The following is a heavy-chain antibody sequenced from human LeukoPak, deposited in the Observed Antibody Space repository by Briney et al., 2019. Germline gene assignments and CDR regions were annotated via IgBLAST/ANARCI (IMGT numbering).Heavy chain of an antibody. V-gene: IGHV3-53*01. CDR1: DFSVTDNY. J-gene: IGHJ5*02. CDR2: VYAGGAT. CDR3: ARDRRENWFDP. Sequence: GGSLRLSCAASDFSVTDNYVTWVRQAPGKGLQWVSSVYAGGATYYADSVRGRFTISRDKSKNTVYLQMTSLRIEDTAVYYCARDRRENWFDPWGQGTLVTVSS.